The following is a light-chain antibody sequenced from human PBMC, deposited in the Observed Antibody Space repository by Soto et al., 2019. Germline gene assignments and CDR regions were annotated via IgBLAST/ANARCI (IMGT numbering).Light chain of an antibody. CDR3: QQFHRSLGT. Sequence: EIVLTQSPGTLSLSPGERATLSCRASQSVSSYLAWYQQKPGQAPRLLIYDASNRATGIPARFSGSGSGTDFTLTISSLEPEDVAVYYCQQFHRSLGTFGQGTKVDIK. CDR1: QSVSSY. CDR2: DAS. J-gene: IGKJ1*01. V-gene: IGKV3-11*01.